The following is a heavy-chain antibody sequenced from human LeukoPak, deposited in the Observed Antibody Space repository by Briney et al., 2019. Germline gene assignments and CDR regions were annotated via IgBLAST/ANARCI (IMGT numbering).Heavy chain of an antibody. J-gene: IGHJ4*02. CDR3: ARGVVRYFDY. Sequence: GGSLRLSCAASGFTFSSQAMHWVRQAPGKGLEWVSSISSSSSYIYYADSVKGRFTISRDNAKNSLYLQMNSLRAEDTAVYYCARGVVRYFDYWGQGALVTVSS. V-gene: IGHV3-21*01. CDR2: ISSSSSYI. CDR1: GFTFSSQA. D-gene: IGHD3-9*01.